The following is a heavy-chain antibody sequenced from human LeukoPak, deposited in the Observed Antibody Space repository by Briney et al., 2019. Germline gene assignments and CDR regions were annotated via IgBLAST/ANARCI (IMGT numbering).Heavy chain of an antibody. CDR2: INPNIGGT. V-gene: IGHV1-2*06. Sequence: VASVKVSCKASGYTFTGYYMHWVRQAPGQGLEWMGRINPNIGGTNYAQKFQGRVTMTRDTSISTIYMELSRLRSDDTAVYYCARVGAGLNDAFEIWGQGTMVTVSS. J-gene: IGHJ3*02. CDR1: GYTFTGYY. CDR3: ARVGAGLNDAFEI. D-gene: IGHD1-26*01.